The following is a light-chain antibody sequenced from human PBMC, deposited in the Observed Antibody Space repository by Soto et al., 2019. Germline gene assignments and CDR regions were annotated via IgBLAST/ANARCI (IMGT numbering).Light chain of an antibody. Sequence: EIVMTQSPATLSVSPGESATLPCRSRQNIRNNLAWYQQKPGQAPRLLIYGTSTRPPGIPDRFSGSGSGTDFTLTIRRLEPEDLAVYYCQNYGRSPPWTFGQGTKGDIK. CDR1: QNIRNN. CDR3: QNYGRSPPWT. V-gene: IGKV3-20*01. J-gene: IGKJ1*01. CDR2: GTS.